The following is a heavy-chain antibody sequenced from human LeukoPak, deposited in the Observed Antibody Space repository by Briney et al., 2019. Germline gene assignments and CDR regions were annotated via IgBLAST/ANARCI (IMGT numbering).Heavy chain of an antibody. Sequence: ASVKVSCKASGYTFTSYYMHWVRQAPGQGLEWMGWINPNSGGTNYAQKFQGRATMTRDTSISTAYMELSRLRSDDTAVYYCAREFVRANWFDPWGQGTLVTVSS. CDR2: INPNSGGT. CDR3: AREFVRANWFDP. CDR1: GYTFTSYY. V-gene: IGHV1-2*02. D-gene: IGHD3-10*01. J-gene: IGHJ5*02.